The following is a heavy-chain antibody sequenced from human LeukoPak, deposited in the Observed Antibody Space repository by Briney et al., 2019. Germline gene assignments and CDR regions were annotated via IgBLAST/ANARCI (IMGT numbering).Heavy chain of an antibody. J-gene: IGHJ4*02. V-gene: IGHV1-18*01. CDR3: ARVPVFSVAVAGTFRYYFDY. D-gene: IGHD6-19*01. CDR1: GYTFISYG. Sequence: GASVKVSCKASGYTFISYGISWVRQAPGQGLEWMGWISIYNGNTNYAQKLQGRVTMTTDTSTSTAYMELRSLRSDDTAVYYCARVPVFSVAVAGTFRYYFDYWGQGTLVTVSS. CDR2: ISIYNGNT.